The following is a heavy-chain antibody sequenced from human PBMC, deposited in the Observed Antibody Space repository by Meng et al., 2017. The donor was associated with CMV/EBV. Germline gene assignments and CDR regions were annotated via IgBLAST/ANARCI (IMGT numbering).Heavy chain of an antibody. Sequence: GESLKISCAASGFTFSSYSMNWVRQAPGKGLEWVLSISSSSSYIYYADSVKGRFTISRDNAKNSLYLQMNSLRAEDTAVYYCARDGIVVVVAATSYYGMDVWGQGTTVTVSS. V-gene: IGHV3-21*01. J-gene: IGHJ6*02. CDR3: ARDGIVVVVAATSYYGMDV. CDR2: ISSSSSYI. CDR1: GFTFSSYS. D-gene: IGHD2-15*01.